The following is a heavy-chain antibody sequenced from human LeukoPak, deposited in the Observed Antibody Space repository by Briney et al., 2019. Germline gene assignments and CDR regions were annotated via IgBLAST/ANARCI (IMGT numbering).Heavy chain of an antibody. J-gene: IGHJ3*02. CDR2: INWNGGST. Sequence: GGSLRLSCAASGFTFDDYGMSWVRQAPGKGLEWVSGINWNGGSTGYADSVEGRFTISRDNAKNSLYLQMNSLRAEDTALYYCARDGYNGVAFGIWGQGTMVTVSS. CDR3: ARDGYNGVAFGI. V-gene: IGHV3-20*04. CDR1: GFTFDDYG. D-gene: IGHD5-24*01.